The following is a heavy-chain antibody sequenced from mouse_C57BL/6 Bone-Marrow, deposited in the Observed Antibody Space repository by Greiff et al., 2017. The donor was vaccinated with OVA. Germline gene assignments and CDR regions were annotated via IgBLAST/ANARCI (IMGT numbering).Heavy chain of an antibody. CDR3: ASPVVATGNFDY. CDR2: IYPRDGST. CDR1: GYTFTDHT. J-gene: IGHJ2*01. Sequence: VKLMESDAELVKPGASVKISCKVSGYTFTDHTIHWMKQRPEQGLEWIGYIYPRDGSTKYNEKFKGKATLTAYKSSSTAYMQLNSLTSEDSAVYFCASPVVATGNFDYWGQGTTLTVSS. D-gene: IGHD1-1*01. V-gene: IGHV1-78*01.